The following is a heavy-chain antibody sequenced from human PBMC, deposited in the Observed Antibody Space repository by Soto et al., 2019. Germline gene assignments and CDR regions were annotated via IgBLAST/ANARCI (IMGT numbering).Heavy chain of an antibody. Sequence: EVQLVESGGGLVQPGGSLRLSCAASGFTFSRYSMNWVRQAPGKGLEWVSYISSSSSTIYYADSVKGRFTISRDNAKNSLYLQMNSLRDEDTAVYYCARDSYTTRRFWGSYRPFDYWGQGTLVTVSS. CDR1: GFTFSRYS. J-gene: IGHJ4*02. CDR3: ARDSYTTRRFWGSYRPFDY. V-gene: IGHV3-48*02. CDR2: ISSSSSTI. D-gene: IGHD3-16*02.